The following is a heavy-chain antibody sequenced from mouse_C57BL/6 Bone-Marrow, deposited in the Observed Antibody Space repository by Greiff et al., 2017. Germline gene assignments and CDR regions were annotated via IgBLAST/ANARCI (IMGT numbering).Heavy chain of an antibody. J-gene: IGHJ4*01. CDR1: GYTFTSYW. V-gene: IGHV1-50*01. CDR2: IDPSDSYT. Sequence: QVQLQQPGAELVKPGASVKLSCKASGYTFTSYWMQWVKQRPGQGLEWIGEIDPSDSYTNYNQKFKGKATLTVDTSSSTAYMQLSSLTSEDSAVYYCAREVYGSSPYYAMDDWGQGTSVTVSS. CDR3: AREVYGSSPYYAMDD. D-gene: IGHD1-1*01.